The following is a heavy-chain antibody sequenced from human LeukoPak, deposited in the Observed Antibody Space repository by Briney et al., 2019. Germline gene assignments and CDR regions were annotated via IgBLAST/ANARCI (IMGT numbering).Heavy chain of an antibody. CDR2: ISAYNGNT. V-gene: IGHV1-18*01. CDR3: ARVLGYCSSTSCYTGAFDI. Sequence: ASVKVSCKPSGGTFSSYGVSWVRQAPGQGLEWMGWISAYNGNTNYAQKLQGRVTMTTDTSTSTAYMELRSLRSDDTAVYYCARVLGYCSSTSCYTGAFDIWGQGTMVTVSS. J-gene: IGHJ3*02. CDR1: GGTFSSYG. D-gene: IGHD2-2*02.